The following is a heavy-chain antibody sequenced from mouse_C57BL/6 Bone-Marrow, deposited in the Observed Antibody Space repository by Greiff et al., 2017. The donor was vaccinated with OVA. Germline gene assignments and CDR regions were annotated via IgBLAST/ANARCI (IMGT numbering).Heavy chain of an antibody. J-gene: IGHJ2*01. CDR2: INPNNGGT. Sequence: EVQLQQSGPELVKPGASVKISCKASGYTFTDYYMNWVKQSHGKSLEWIGDINPNNGGTSYNQKFKGKATLTVDKSSSTAYMELRSLTSEDSAVYYCTPYYYGSRYWGQGTTLTVSS. V-gene: IGHV1-26*01. CDR1: GYTFTDYY. CDR3: TPYYYGSRY. D-gene: IGHD1-1*01.